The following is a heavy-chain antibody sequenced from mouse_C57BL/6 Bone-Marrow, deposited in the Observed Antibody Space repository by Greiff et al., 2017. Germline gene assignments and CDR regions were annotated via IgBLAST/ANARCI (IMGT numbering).Heavy chain of an antibody. D-gene: IGHD3-2*02. Sequence: VKLVESGPELVKPGASVKLSCKASGYTFTSYDINWVKQRPGQGLEWIGWIYPRDGSTKYNEKFKGKATLTVDTSSSTAYMELHSLTSEDSAVYFCATSSASGFDYWGQGTTLTVSS. CDR1: GYTFTSYD. CDR3: ATSSASGFDY. J-gene: IGHJ2*01. CDR2: IYPRDGST. V-gene: IGHV1-85*01.